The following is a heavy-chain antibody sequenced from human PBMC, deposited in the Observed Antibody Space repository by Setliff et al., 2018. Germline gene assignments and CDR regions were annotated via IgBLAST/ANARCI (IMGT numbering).Heavy chain of an antibody. CDR2: IHTSGST. CDR3: ARVAYYYDTSGYYYDLNWYFDL. D-gene: IGHD3-22*01. V-gene: IGHV4-4*08. CDR1: GGSISDNSYY. J-gene: IGHJ2*01. Sequence: PSETLSLTCTVSGGSISDNSYYWSWIRQPPGKGLEWIGYIHTSGSTNYNPSLKSRVTISIDTSKNQFSLKLSSVTAADTAVYYCARVAYYYDTSGYYYDLNWYFDLWGRGTLVTVSS.